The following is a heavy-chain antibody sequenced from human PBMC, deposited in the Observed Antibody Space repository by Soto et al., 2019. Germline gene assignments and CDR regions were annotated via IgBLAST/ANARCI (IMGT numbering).Heavy chain of an antibody. Sequence: PXGSLGLSFADSGFTISSYRMNGIRQAPGKGLEWVSYISSSSSTIYYADSVKGRFTISRDNAKNSLYLQMNSLRDEDTAVYYCARESLSGREYYFDYWGQGTLVTVSS. D-gene: IGHD6-19*01. CDR2: ISSSSSTI. J-gene: IGHJ4*02. CDR1: GFTISSYR. V-gene: IGHV3-48*02. CDR3: ARESLSGREYYFDY.